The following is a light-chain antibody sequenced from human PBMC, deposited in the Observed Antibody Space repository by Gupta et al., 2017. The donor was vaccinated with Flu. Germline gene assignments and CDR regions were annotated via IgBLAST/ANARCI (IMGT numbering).Light chain of an antibody. CDR3: CTYAGSAWV. CDR2: EDH. V-gene: IGLV2-23*01. J-gene: IGLJ3*02. CDR1: NSDVGSFNL. Sequence: QSALTQPASVSGSPGQSPTISSTGTNSDVGSFNLVSWYQQRPGKAPKVVIYEDHKWPSGISNRFSGSKSGNTASLTVSGLQAEDEADYYCCTYAGSAWVFGGGTKLTVL.